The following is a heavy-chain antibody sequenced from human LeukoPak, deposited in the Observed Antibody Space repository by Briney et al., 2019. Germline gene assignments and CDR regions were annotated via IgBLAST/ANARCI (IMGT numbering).Heavy chain of an antibody. V-gene: IGHV1-69*13. D-gene: IGHD3-3*01. CDR2: IIPIFGTA. CDR1: GGTFSSYA. CDR3: ARGYYDFWSGYPHFDY. Sequence: SVKVSCKASGGTFSSYAISWVRQAPGQGLEWMGGIIPIFGTANYAQKFQGRVTITADESTSTAYMELSSLRSEDTAVYYCARGYYDFWSGYPHFDYWGQGTLVTVSS. J-gene: IGHJ4*02.